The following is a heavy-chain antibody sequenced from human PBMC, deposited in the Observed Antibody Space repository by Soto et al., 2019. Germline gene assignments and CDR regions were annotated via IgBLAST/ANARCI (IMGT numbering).Heavy chain of an antibody. D-gene: IGHD6-6*01. J-gene: IGHJ5*02. CDR2: INAHSGGT. CDR3: AKDLTRQLAYWLDP. V-gene: IGHV1-2*02. Sequence: ASVKVSCKASGFSFTGYYIHWLRQAPGQGLEWMGWINAHSGGTEYAQRFQGRVTLTRDTSIATAYLTLTSLTSDDTALYYCAKDLTRQLAYWLDPWGQGTQVTVSS. CDR1: GFSFTGYY.